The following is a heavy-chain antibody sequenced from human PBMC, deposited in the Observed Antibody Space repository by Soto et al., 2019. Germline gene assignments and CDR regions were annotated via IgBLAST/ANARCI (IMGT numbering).Heavy chain of an antibody. CDR3: AREGVAARPPYYFDY. V-gene: IGHV3-30-3*01. CDR2: ISYDGSNK. CDR1: GFTFSSYA. J-gene: IGHJ4*02. Sequence: QVQLVESGGGVVQPGRSLRLSCAASGFTFSSYAMHWVRQAPGKGLEWVAVISYDGSNKYYADSVKGRFTISRDNSKNTLYLQMNSLRADDTAVYYCAREGVAARPPYYFDYWGQGTLVTVSS. D-gene: IGHD6-6*01.